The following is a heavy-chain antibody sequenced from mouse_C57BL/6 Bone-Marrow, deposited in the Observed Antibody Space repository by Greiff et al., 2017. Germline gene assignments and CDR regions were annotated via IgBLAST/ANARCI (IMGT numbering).Heavy chain of an antibody. CDR2: ILPGSGSL. CDR3: ARDYDDSRRLYYAMDY. CDR1: GYTFTGYW. V-gene: IGHV1-9*01. J-gene: IGHJ4*01. D-gene: IGHD1-1*01. Sequence: VQLQQSGAELMKPGASVKLSCKATGYTFTGYWLEWVKQRPGHGLEWIGEILPGSGSLNYNEKFKGKATFTADTSSNTAYMQLSSLTTEDSAIYYCARDYDDSRRLYYAMDYWGQGTSVTVSS.